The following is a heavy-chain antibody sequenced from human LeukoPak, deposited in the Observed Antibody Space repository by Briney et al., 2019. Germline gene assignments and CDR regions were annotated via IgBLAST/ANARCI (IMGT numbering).Heavy chain of an antibody. CDR3: ARIHYSYYYMDV. V-gene: IGHV3-48*04. Sequence: GGSLRLSCAASGFSFTTENMNWVRQAPGKGLEWVSYISSSSSTIYYADSVKGRFTISRDNAKNSLYLQMNSLRAEDTAVYYCARIHYSYYYMDVWGKGTTVTVSS. CDR1: GFSFTTEN. CDR2: ISSSSSTI. J-gene: IGHJ6*03.